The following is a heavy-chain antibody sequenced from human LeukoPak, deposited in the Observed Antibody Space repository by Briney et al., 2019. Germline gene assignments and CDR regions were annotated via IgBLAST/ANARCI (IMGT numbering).Heavy chain of an antibody. CDR2: INHSGST. CDR3: ARGDKDVVVVAATLAY. D-gene: IGHD2-15*01. CDR1: GGSFSGYY. Sequence: SETLSLTCAVYGGSFSGYYWSWIRQPPGKGLEWIGEINHSGSTNYNPSLKSRVTISVDTSKNQFSLKLSSVTAADTAVYYCARGDKDVVVVAATLAYWGQGTLVTVSS. J-gene: IGHJ4*02. V-gene: IGHV4-34*01.